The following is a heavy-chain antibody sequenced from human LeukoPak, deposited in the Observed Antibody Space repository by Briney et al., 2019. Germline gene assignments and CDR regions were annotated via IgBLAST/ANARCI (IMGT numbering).Heavy chain of an antibody. Sequence: GGSLRLSCAASGFTFSNYAMSWVRQAPGKGLEWVSGISGSGDSTYYADSVKGRFTISRDNSKNTLYLQMNSLRAEDTAVYYCARDLAFGELALCYWGQGTLVTVST. D-gene: IGHD3-10*01. CDR1: GFTFSNYA. J-gene: IGHJ4*02. V-gene: IGHV3-23*01. CDR3: ARDLAFGELALCY. CDR2: ISGSGDST.